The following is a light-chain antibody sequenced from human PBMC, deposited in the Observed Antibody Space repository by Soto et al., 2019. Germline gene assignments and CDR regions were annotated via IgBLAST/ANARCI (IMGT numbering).Light chain of an antibody. Sequence: QSVLTQPPSAXVTPGQRVTISCSGGSSNIVINTVNWYQQLPGTAPKVLIYTDNKRPSGVPDRFSGSKSGTSASLAINGLKSGDEADYYCGAWDESMNGYVFGTGTKVTVL. V-gene: IGLV1-44*01. CDR1: SSNIVINT. J-gene: IGLJ1*01. CDR3: GAWDESMNGYV. CDR2: TDN.